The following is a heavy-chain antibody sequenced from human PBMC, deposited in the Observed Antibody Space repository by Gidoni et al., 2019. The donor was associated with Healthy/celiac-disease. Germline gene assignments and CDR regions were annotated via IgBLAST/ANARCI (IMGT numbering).Heavy chain of an antibody. CDR3: AAVGVPYGDYNFDY. V-gene: IGHV1-58*01. CDR1: GFTFTSSA. D-gene: IGHD4-17*01. J-gene: IGHJ4*02. Sequence: QMQLVQSGPEVKKPGTSVKVSCKASGFTFTSSAVQWVRQARGQRLEWIGWIVVGSGNTNYAQKFQERVTITRDMSTSTAYMELSSLRSEDTAVYYCAAVGVPYGDYNFDYWGQGTLVTVSS. CDR2: IVVGSGNT.